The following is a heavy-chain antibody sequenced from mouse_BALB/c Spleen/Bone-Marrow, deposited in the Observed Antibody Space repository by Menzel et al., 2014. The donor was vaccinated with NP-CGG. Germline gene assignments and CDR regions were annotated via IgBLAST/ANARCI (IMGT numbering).Heavy chain of an antibody. CDR3: ARSGDYDKAWYAY. Sequence: VQLKQSGAELVKPGASVKLSCTASGFNIKDTYMHWVKQRPEQGLEWIGRIDPANGNTKYDPKFQAKATITPDTSSNTAYLQRSSLTSEDTAVYYCARSGDYDKAWYAYWGQGTLVTVSA. CDR1: GFNIKDTY. D-gene: IGHD2-4*01. CDR2: IDPANGNT. J-gene: IGHJ3*01. V-gene: IGHV14-3*02.